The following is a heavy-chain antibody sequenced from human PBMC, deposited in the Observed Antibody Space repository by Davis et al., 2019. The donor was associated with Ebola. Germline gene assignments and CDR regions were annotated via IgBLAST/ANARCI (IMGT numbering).Heavy chain of an antibody. J-gene: IGHJ1*01. V-gene: IGHV4-34*01. D-gene: IGHD2-15*01. Sequence: PSETLSLTCAVYGGSFSGYYWSWIRQPPGKGLEWIGEINHSGSTNYNPSLKSRVTISVDTSKNQFSLKLSSVTAADTAVYYCARGRSCSGGSCYPEYFQHWGQGTLVTVSS. CDR1: GGSFSGYY. CDR3: ARGRSCSGGSCYPEYFQH. CDR2: INHSGST.